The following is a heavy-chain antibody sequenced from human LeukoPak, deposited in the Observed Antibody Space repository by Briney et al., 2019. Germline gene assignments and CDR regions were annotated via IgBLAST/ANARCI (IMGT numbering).Heavy chain of an antibody. J-gene: IGHJ6*02. Sequence: RGSLRLSCAASGFTFSSYAMSWVSQAPGKGLEWVSAISGSGGSTYYADSVKGRFTISRDNSKNTLSLQMNSLRAEDTAVYYCAKWGSGSPSDGMDVWGQGTTVPVSS. CDR1: GFTFSSYA. CDR3: AKWGSGSPSDGMDV. CDR2: ISGSGGST. D-gene: IGHD3-10*01. V-gene: IGHV3-23*01.